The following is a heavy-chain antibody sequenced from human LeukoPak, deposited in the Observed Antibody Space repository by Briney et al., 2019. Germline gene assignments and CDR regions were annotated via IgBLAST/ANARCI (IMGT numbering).Heavy chain of an antibody. CDR1: GFTFSSYS. Sequence: PGGSLRLSCAASGFTFSSYSMNWVRQAPGKGLEWVSSISSSSSYIYYADSVKGRFTISRDNAKNSLYLQMNSLRAEDTAVYYCARVGSGWSAYYFDYWGQGTLVTVSS. D-gene: IGHD6-19*01. CDR3: ARVGSGWSAYYFDY. CDR2: ISSSSSYI. V-gene: IGHV3-21*01. J-gene: IGHJ4*02.